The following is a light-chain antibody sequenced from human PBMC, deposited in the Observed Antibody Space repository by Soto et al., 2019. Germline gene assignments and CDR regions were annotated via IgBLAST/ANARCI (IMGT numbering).Light chain of an antibody. CDR3: QNRTNWPLT. CDR2: GAS. Sequence: EIVLTQSPSILSLSPGERATLSCRASQSVGIYLAWYQQKRGQAPRLLIYGASNRATGIPARFSGRGSGTDFTLTISSLAHEDFAVYYCQNRTNWPLTFGPGTKVDIK. CDR1: QSVGIY. J-gene: IGKJ3*01. V-gene: IGKV3-11*01.